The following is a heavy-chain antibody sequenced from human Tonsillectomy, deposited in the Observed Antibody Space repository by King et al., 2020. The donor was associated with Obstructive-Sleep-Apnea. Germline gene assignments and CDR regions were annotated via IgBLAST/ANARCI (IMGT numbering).Heavy chain of an antibody. CDR3: ARRRAYESGFHYYYGMDV. J-gene: IGHJ6*02. D-gene: IGHD2-21*01. CDR2: IYNMEGT. Sequence: VQLKESGPGLVKHSETLSLTSTVSGGSISSYYWSSIRQPPGMGLEWIEYIYNMEGTNYKPPLKSRVTISVDKSKNQFSLKLSAVTAADTAVYYCARRRAYESGFHYYYGMDVWGQGTTVTVSS. CDR1: GGSISSYY. V-gene: IGHV4-59*08.